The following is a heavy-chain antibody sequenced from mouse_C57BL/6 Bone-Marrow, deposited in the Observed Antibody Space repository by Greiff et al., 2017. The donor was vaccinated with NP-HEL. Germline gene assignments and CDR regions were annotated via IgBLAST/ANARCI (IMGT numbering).Heavy chain of an antibody. CDR3: TNYYGSSLHWYFDV. J-gene: IGHJ1*03. CDR1: GFTFSDAW. CDR2: IRNKANNHAT. Sequence: EVKLEESGGGLVQPGGSMKLSCAASGFTFSDAWMDWVRQSPEKGLEWVAAIRNKANNHATYYAESVKGRFTISRDDSKSSVYLQMNSLRAEDTGIYYCTNYYGSSLHWYFDVWGTGTTVTVSS. D-gene: IGHD1-1*01. V-gene: IGHV6-6*01.